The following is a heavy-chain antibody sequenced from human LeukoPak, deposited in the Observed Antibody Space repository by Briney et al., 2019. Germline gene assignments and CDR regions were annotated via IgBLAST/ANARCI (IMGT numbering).Heavy chain of an antibody. J-gene: IGHJ3*02. V-gene: IGHV1-24*01. CDR1: GYPLSELS. Sequence: GASVKVSCKISGYPLSELSMHWVRQAPGKGPEWLGGYVPEDGKTIYAQKFQDRLTMIEDTSTDTAYMELTSLTSEDTAVYYCAADSDSRVRLGELSSDLEAFDIWGQGTLVTVSS. CDR2: YVPEDGKT. D-gene: IGHD3-16*02. CDR3: AADSDSRVRLGELSSDLEAFDI.